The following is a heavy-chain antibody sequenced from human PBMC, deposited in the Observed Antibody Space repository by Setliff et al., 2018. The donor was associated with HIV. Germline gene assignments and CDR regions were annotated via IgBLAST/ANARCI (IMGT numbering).Heavy chain of an antibody. D-gene: IGHD2-21*02. CDR3: ARQTATGTSATFDS. Sequence: SETLSLTCTVSGGSVSGDFWTWIRQPAGEGLEWIGRTHASGTTQCEPSLRNRCSMSIDTSKNQFSLKLSSVTAADTAVYYCARQTATGTSATFDSWGQGSLVTVSS. CDR2: THASGTT. V-gene: IGHV4-4*07. J-gene: IGHJ4*02. CDR1: GGSVSGDF.